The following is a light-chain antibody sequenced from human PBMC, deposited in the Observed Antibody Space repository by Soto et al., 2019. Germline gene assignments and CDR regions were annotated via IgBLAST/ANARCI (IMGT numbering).Light chain of an antibody. CDR1: SSNIGAGYD. V-gene: IGLV1-40*01. Sequence: QPVLTQPPSVSGAPGQRVTISCTGNSSNIGAGYDVRWYQQLPGRAPQLLMYENTKRPSGVPDRFSGSKSGTSASLAIAALQAGDEADYYCQSYDNRVGVLFGGGTKLTVL. CDR3: QSYDNRVGVL. CDR2: ENT. J-gene: IGLJ2*01.